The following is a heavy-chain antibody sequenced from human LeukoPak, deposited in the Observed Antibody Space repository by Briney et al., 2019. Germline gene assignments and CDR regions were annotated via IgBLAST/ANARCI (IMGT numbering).Heavy chain of an antibody. D-gene: IGHD3-22*01. J-gene: IGHJ4*02. CDR2: INPNSGGT. CDR1: GYTFTGYY. CDR3: AREGKYYYDSSGYYYAFDY. Sequence: ASVKVSCKASGYTFTGYYMHWVRQAPGQGLEWMGWINPNSGGTNYAQKFQGRVTMTRDTSISTACMELSRLRSDDTAVYYCAREGKYYYDSSGYYYAFDYWGQGTLVTVSS. V-gene: IGHV1-2*02.